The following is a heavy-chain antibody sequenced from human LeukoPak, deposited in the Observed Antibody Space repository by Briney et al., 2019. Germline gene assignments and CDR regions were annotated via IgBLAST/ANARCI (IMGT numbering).Heavy chain of an antibody. CDR2: IYYSGST. CDR3: ARASGNAFDI. J-gene: IGHJ3*02. D-gene: IGHD3-10*01. V-gene: IGHV4-59*01. CDR1: GGSISSYY. Sequence: SETLSLTCTVSGGSISSYYWSWVRQPPGKGLEWIGYIYYSGSTNYNPSLKSRVTISVDTSKNQFSLKLSSVTAADTTVYYCARASGNAFDIWGQGTMVTVSS.